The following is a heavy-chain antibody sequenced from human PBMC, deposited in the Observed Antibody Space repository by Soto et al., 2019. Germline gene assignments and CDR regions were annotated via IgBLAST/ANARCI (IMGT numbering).Heavy chain of an antibody. D-gene: IGHD3-3*01. CDR3: ARVSTLFGVSPSSHSMDV. J-gene: IGHJ6*03. CDR1: GDSVSSNSGA. V-gene: IGHV6-1*01. Sequence: SQTLSLTCAISGDSVSSNSGAWNWIRQSPSRGLEWLGRTYYRSKWYNDYAESVKSRITINPDTSKNQFSLQLNSVTPEDTAVYSCARVSTLFGVSPSSHSMDVWDKGTTVTFAS. CDR2: TYYRSKWYN.